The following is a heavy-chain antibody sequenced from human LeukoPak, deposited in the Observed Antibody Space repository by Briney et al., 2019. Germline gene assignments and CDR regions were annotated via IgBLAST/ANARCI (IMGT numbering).Heavy chain of an antibody. CDR3: AREGSCSSTSCFDY. Sequence: GASVKVSCKASGYTFTSYGISWVRQAPGQGLEWMGWIGAYNGNTNYAQKLQGRVTMTTDTSTSTAYMELRSLRSDDTAVYYCAREGSCSSTSCFDYWGQGTLVTVSS. J-gene: IGHJ4*02. V-gene: IGHV1-18*04. CDR1: GYTFTSYG. D-gene: IGHD2-2*01. CDR2: IGAYNGNT.